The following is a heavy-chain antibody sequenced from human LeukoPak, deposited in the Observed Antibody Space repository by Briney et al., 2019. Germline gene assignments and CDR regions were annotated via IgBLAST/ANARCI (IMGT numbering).Heavy chain of an antibody. J-gene: IGHJ4*02. CDR1: GFTFSSYW. V-gene: IGHV3-74*01. CDR3: ARDPWMEWYFDY. Sequence: GGSLRLSCQASGFTFSSYWMNWVRQAPGKGLVWVSRINSDGSSTSYADSVKGRFTISRDNAKNTLYLQMNSLGAEDTAVYYCARDPWMEWYFDYWGQGTLVTVSS. D-gene: IGHD3-3*01. CDR2: INSDGSST.